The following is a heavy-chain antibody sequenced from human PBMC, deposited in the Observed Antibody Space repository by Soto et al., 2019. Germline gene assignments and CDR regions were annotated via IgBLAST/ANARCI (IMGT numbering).Heavy chain of an antibody. Sequence: QVQLVQSGAEVKKPGASVNVSCKASGYTFTVYYMHWVRQAPGQGLEWMGWINPKSGDTMYPQKFQGRVTMTWDTSISTAYMALTRLRSDDTAVYYCARDLAKGGGSAGFDYWGQGTLVTVSS. CDR3: ARDLAKGGGSAGFDY. V-gene: IGHV1-2*02. CDR1: GYTFTVYY. J-gene: IGHJ4*02. CDR2: INPKSGDT. D-gene: IGHD1-26*01.